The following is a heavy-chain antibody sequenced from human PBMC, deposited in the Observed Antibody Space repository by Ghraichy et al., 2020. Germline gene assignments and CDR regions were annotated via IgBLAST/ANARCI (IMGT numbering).Heavy chain of an antibody. CDR2: ISSNGGST. D-gene: IGHD2-2*01. CDR1: GFTFSSYA. V-gene: IGHV3-64D*06. Sequence: GGSLRLSCSASGFTFSSYAMHWVRQAPGKGLEYVSAISSNGGSTYYADSVKGRFTISRDNSKNTLYLQMSSLRAEDTAVYYCVKGSLIVVVPAAIDYWGQGTLVTVSS. J-gene: IGHJ4*02. CDR3: VKGSLIVVVPAAIDY.